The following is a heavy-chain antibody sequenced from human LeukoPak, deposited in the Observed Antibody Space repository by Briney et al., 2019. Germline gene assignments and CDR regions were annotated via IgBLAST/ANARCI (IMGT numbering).Heavy chain of an antibody. CDR3: ARVWANWGWQYFDN. J-gene: IGHJ4*02. Sequence: TSSETLSLTCTVSAGSISSHYWSWIRQPPGKRLEWIGYIYYSGSTNYNPSLKSRVTISVDTSKNQFSLMLSSVTAADTALYYCARVWANWGWQYFDNWGQGTLVTVSS. V-gene: IGHV4-59*11. CDR1: AGSISSHY. D-gene: IGHD7-27*01. CDR2: IYYSGST.